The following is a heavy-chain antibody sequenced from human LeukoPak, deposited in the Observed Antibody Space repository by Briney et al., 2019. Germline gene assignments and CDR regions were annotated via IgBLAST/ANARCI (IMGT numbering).Heavy chain of an antibody. D-gene: IGHD2-2*01. CDR1: GFTFSSYW. CDR3: AKDLGRYCSSTSCYPFDY. V-gene: IGHV3-74*01. CDR2: INTDGSST. Sequence: GGSLRLSCAASGFTFSSYWMPWVRQAPGKGLVWVSRINTDGSSTSYADSVKGRFTISRDNSKNTLYLQMNSLRAEDTAVYYCAKDLGRYCSSTSCYPFDYWGQGTLVTVSS. J-gene: IGHJ4*02.